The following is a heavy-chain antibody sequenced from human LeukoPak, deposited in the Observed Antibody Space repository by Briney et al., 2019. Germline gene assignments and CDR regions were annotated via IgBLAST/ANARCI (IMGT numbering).Heavy chain of an antibody. CDR3: ARDFGNYDILTGYYYGMDV. D-gene: IGHD3-9*01. CDR1: GFTFRSYS. V-gene: IGHV3-21*01. J-gene: IGHJ6*02. CDR2: ISSSSSYI. Sequence: GGSLRLSCAASGFTFRSYSMNCVRQAPGKGLGWVSSISSSSSYIYYADSVKGRFTISGDNAKNSLYLQVNSLRAEATAVYYCARDFGNYDILTGYYYGMDVWGQGTTVTVSS.